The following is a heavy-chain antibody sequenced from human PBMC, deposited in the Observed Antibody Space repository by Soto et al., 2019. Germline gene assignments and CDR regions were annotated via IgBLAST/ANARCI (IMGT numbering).Heavy chain of an antibody. CDR3: ARDAPTRYSYGYIDFDY. Sequence: EVQLVESGGGLVKPGGSLRLSCAASGFTFSSYSMNWVRQAPGKGLEWVSSISSSSSYIYYADSVKGRFTISRDNAKNSLYLQVNSLRAEDTAVYYCARDAPTRYSYGYIDFDYWGQGTLVTVSS. CDR1: GFTFSSYS. CDR2: ISSSSSYI. V-gene: IGHV3-21*01. D-gene: IGHD5-18*01. J-gene: IGHJ4*02.